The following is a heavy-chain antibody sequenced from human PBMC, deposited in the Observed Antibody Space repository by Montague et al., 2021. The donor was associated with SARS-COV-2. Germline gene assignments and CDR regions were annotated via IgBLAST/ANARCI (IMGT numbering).Heavy chain of an antibody. Sequence: CAISGDSVCGDGAGWSWVRHSPSRRPEQLGGTYSRSKRYYDYAVSVKSRMTISPDTSKNQFSLQLSSVTPEDRAVYYCARDPRYSLSWSFDYWGQGTLVTVSS. J-gene: IGHJ4*02. CDR1: GDSVCGDGAG. V-gene: IGHV6-1*01. CDR3: ARDPRYSLSWSFDY. CDR2: TYSRSKRYY. D-gene: IGHD6-13*01.